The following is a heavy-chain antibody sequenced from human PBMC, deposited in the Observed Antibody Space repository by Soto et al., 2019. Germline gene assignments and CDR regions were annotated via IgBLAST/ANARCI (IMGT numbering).Heavy chain of an antibody. Sequence: EVQVVESGGVLVQPGRSLRLSCAASGFTFSSYEMNWVRQAPGKGLEWVSYISSSGSTMYYADSVKGRFTISRDNAKNSVYLQMHGLSAEDTAVYYCALSNWNDLDYWGQGTLVPVSS. CDR1: GFTFSSYE. V-gene: IGHV3-48*03. J-gene: IGHJ4*02. CDR2: ISSSGSTM. D-gene: IGHD1-20*01. CDR3: ALSNWNDLDY.